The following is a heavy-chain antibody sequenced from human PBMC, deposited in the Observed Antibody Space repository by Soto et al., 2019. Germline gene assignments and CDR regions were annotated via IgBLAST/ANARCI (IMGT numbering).Heavy chain of an antibody. CDR2: ISYDGSHK. D-gene: IGHD2-2*02. J-gene: IGHJ4*02. V-gene: IGHV3-30-3*01. CDR1: RFTFSSYA. Sequence: GGSLRLSCAAFRFTFSSYAMHWARQAPGKGLEWVAVISYDGSHKNHADSVKGRFTISRDNSEDTLYLQMNSLRTEDTAVYYCAREEAAIFDNWGQGTLVTAPQ. CDR3: AREEAAIFDN.